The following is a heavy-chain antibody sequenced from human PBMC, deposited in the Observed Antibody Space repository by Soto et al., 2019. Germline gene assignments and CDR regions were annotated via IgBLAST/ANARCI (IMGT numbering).Heavy chain of an antibody. CDR1: GYSISSGYY. D-gene: IGHD3-22*01. V-gene: IGHV4-38-2*01. Sequence: SETLSLTCAVSGYSISSGYYWGWLRQPPGKGLEWIGGIYHGGSTYYNPSLNSRVTLSIDMTNNHVSLILNSVTAADTAVYYCARVGPWVPYYYDSSPYTFENWFDPWGQGTLVTLSS. CDR2: IYHGGST. CDR3: ARVGPWVPYYYDSSPYTFENWFDP. J-gene: IGHJ5*02.